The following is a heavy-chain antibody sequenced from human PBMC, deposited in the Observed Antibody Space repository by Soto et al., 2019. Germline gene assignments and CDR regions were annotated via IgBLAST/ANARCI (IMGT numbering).Heavy chain of an antibody. CDR2: ITASGGST. V-gene: IGHV3-23*01. D-gene: IGHD2-2*01. J-gene: IGHJ4*02. CDR1: GFTFTNYA. CDR3: AKGDTSDPFHY. Sequence: GGSLRLSCAASGFTFTNYAMNWVRQAPGKGLEWDSAITASGGSTDYAESVKGRFTVSRDKSKNNLYQQMNSLKDEDTVVYYCAKGDTSDPFHYWGQGTLVTVSS.